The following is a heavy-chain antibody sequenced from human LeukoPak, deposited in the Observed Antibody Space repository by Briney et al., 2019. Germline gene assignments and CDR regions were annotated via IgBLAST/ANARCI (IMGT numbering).Heavy chain of an antibody. CDR3: AGGSVARLNEY. CDR2: ISGSGGSA. D-gene: IGHD5-12*01. CDR1: GFTFSSYA. V-gene: IGHV3-23*01. J-gene: IGHJ4*02. Sequence: PGGSLRLSCAASGFTFSSYAMSWVRQAPGKGLEWVSAISGSGGSASYADSVKGRFTISRDNSKSTLYLQMNSLRAEDTGVYYCAGGSVARLNEYWGQGALVTVSS.